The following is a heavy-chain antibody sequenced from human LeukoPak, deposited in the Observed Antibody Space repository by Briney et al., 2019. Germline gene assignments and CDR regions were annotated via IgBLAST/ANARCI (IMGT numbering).Heavy chain of an antibody. Sequence: SGGSLRLSCAASGFTFSSYWMSWVRQAPGKGLEWVANIKQDGSEKYYVDSVKGRFTISRDNAKNSLYLQMNSLRDEDTAVYYCARSGPICSGGSCYYRYWGQGTLVTVSS. D-gene: IGHD2-15*01. V-gene: IGHV3-7*01. J-gene: IGHJ4*02. CDR3: ARSGPICSGGSCYYRY. CDR1: GFTFSSYW. CDR2: IKQDGSEK.